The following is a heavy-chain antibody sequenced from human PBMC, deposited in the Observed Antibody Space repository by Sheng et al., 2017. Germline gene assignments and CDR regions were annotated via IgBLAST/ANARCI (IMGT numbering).Heavy chain of an antibody. CDR3: ARGRNILTGYRWYFDL. D-gene: IGHD3-9*01. CDR1: GYTFTSYD. J-gene: IGHJ2*01. Sequence: QVQLVQSGAEVKKPGASVKVSCKASGYTFTSYDINWVRQATGQGLEWMGWMNPNSGNTGYAQKFQGRVTITRNTSISTAYMELSSLRSEDTAVYYCARGRNILTGYRWYFDLWGRGTLVTVSS. V-gene: IGHV1-8*03. CDR2: MNPNSGNT.